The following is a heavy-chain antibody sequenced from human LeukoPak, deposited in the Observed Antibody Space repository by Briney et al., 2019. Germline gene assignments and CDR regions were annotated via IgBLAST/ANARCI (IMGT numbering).Heavy chain of an antibody. V-gene: IGHV3-30*02. Sequence: GGSLRLSCAASGFTFSSYAMSWVRQAPGKGLEWVAFIRYDGSNKYYADSVKGRFTISRDNSKNTLYLQMNSLRAEDTAVYYCARGRRYSSSWRYYYYYYMDVWGKGTTVTVSS. D-gene: IGHD6-13*01. CDR3: ARGRRYSSSWRYYYYYYMDV. CDR2: IRYDGSNK. J-gene: IGHJ6*03. CDR1: GFTFSSYA.